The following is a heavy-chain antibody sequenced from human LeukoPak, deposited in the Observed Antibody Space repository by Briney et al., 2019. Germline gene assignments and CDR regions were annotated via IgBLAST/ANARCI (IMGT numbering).Heavy chain of an antibody. D-gene: IGHD6-19*01. CDR3: AREAETWLVEFDY. V-gene: IGHV3-11*04. J-gene: IGHJ4*02. CDR1: GFTFSDYY. Sequence: GGSLRLSCAASGFTFSDYYMSWIRQAPGKGLEWVSYISSSGSTIYYADSVKGRFTISRDNAKNSLYLQMNSLRAEDTAVYYCAREAETWLVEFDYWGQGTLVTVSS. CDR2: ISSSGSTI.